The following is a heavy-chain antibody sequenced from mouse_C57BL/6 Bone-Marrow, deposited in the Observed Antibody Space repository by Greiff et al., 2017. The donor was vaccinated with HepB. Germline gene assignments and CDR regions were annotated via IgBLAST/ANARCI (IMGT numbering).Heavy chain of an antibody. CDR1: GYTFTSYW. CDR3: ARKGYCAMDD. V-gene: IGHV1-52*01. D-gene: IGHD3-1*01. CDR2: IDPSDSET. Sequence: VQLQQPGAELVRPGSSVKLSCKASGYTFTSYWMHWVKQRPIQGLEWIGNIDPSDSETHYNQKFKDKATLTVDKSSSTAYMQLSSLTSEDSAVYYCARKGYCAMDDWGQGTSVTVSS. J-gene: IGHJ4*01.